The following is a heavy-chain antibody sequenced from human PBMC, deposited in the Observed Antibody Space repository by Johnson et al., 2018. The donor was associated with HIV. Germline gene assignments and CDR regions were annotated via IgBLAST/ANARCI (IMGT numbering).Heavy chain of an antibody. CDR3: ASWGVGSSWNHDAFDI. D-gene: IGHD6-13*01. CDR1: GFTFSSYG. Sequence: QVQLVESGGGVVQPGGSLRLSCAASGFTFSSYGMHWVRQAPGKGLEWVAFIRYDGSNKYYADSVKGRFTISRGNSKNTLYLQMNSLRAEDTAVYYCASWGVGSSWNHDAFDIWGQGTMVTVSS. CDR2: IRYDGSNK. J-gene: IGHJ3*02. V-gene: IGHV3-30*02.